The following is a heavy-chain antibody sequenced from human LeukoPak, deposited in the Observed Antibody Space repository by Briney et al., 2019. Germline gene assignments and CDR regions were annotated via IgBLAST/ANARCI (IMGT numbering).Heavy chain of an antibody. CDR2: IIPIFGTA. D-gene: IGHD5-18*01. V-gene: IGHV1-69*05. CDR3: ASLPRGYSYDTRRFDP. J-gene: IGHJ5*02. CDR1: GGTFSSYA. Sequence: ASVKVSCKASGGTFSSYAINWVRQAPGQGLEWMGGIIPIFGTANYAQKFQGRVTITTDESTSTAYMELSSLRSEDTAVYYCASLPRGYSYDTRRFDPWGQGTLVTVSS.